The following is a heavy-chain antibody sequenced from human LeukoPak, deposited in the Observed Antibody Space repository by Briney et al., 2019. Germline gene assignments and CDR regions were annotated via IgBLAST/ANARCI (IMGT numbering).Heavy chain of an antibody. Sequence: SETLSLTCTVSGGSISSYYWSWIRQPPGKGLEWIGYIYYSGSTNYNPSLKSRVTISVDTSKNQFSLNLSSVTAADTAVYYCARQRLGYGSGSYYGAFDYWGQGTLVTVSS. D-gene: IGHD3-10*01. CDR2: IYYSGST. J-gene: IGHJ4*02. V-gene: IGHV4-59*08. CDR1: GGSISSYY. CDR3: ARQRLGYGSGSYYGAFDY.